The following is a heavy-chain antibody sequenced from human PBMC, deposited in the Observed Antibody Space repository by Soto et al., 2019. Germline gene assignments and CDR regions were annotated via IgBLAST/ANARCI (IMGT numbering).Heavy chain of an antibody. CDR1: GYTFTSYY. Sequence: GASVKVSCKASGYTFTSYYMHWVRQAPGQGLEWMGIINPSGGSTSYAQKFQGRVTMTRDTSTSTVYMELSSLRSEDTAVYYCASRYYDFWSGYYFGPDAFDIWGQGTMVTV. V-gene: IGHV1-46*03. D-gene: IGHD3-3*01. J-gene: IGHJ3*02. CDR2: INPSGGST. CDR3: ASRYYDFWSGYYFGPDAFDI.